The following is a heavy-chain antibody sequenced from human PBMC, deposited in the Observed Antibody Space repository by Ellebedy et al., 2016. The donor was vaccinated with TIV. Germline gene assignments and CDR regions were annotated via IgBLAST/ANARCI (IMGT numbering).Heavy chain of an antibody. D-gene: IGHD3-22*01. CDR3: ARRYYDSSGYYYPIDY. CDR1: GFTFSSYS. Sequence: GGSLRLSXAASGFTFSSYSMNWVRQAPGKGLEWVSYISSSSSTIYYADSVKGRFTISRDNAKNTLYLQMNSLRAEDTAVYYCARRYYDSSGYYYPIDYWGQGTLVTVSS. V-gene: IGHV3-48*01. CDR2: ISSSSSTI. J-gene: IGHJ4*02.